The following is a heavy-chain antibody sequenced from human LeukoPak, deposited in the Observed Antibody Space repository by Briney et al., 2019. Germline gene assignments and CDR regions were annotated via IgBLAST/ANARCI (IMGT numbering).Heavy chain of an antibody. Sequence: GESLKVSCKASGYTFISYAMHWVRQAPGQGLEWMGWINADNGNTKYSQKFQGRVTITRDTSASTAYMELSSLRSEDTAMYYCARLLERYFDYWGQGTLVTVSS. D-gene: IGHD1-1*01. V-gene: IGHV1-3*01. CDR3: ARLLERYFDY. CDR2: INADNGNT. J-gene: IGHJ4*02. CDR1: GYTFISYA.